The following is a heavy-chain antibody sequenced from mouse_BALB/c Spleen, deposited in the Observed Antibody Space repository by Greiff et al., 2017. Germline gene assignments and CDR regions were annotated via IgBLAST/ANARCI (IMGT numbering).Heavy chain of an antibody. CDR3: ARQGQSYGKGWYFDV. J-gene: IGHJ1*01. CDR2: ISSGGSYT. D-gene: IGHD2-1*01. Sequence: EVQVVESGGDLVKPGGSLKLSCAASGFTFSSYGMSWVRQTPDKRLEWVATISSGGSYTYYPDSVKGRFTISRDNAKNTLYLQMSSLKSEDTAMYYCARQGQSYGKGWYFDVWGEGTTVTVSS. CDR1: GFTFSSYG. V-gene: IGHV5-6*01.